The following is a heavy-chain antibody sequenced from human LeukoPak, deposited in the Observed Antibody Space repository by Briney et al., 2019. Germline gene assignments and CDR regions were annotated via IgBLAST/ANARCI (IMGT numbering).Heavy chain of an antibody. V-gene: IGHV3-49*03. CDR3: TRFWLQYP. Sequence: GGSLRLSCTASRFTFGDYAVNWFRQAPGKGLEWVGFIRTKAYGGTTEYAASVKGRFTISRDDSKSIAYLQMNSLKTEDTAVYYCTRFWLQYPWGQGTLVTVSS. D-gene: IGHD5-24*01. CDR1: RFTFGDYA. CDR2: IRTKAYGGTT. J-gene: IGHJ5*02.